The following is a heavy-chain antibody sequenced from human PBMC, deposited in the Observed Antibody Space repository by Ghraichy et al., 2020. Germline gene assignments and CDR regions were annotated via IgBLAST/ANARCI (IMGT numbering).Heavy chain of an antibody. CDR3: ARDQHDFWSGYPINWFDP. V-gene: IGHV1-69*04. D-gene: IGHD3-3*01. CDR2: IIPILGIA. CDR1: GGTFSSYA. J-gene: IGHJ5*02. Sequence: SVKVSCKASGGTFSSYAISWVRQAPGQGLEWMGRIIPILGIANYAQKFQGRVTITADKSTSTAYMELSSLRSEDTAVYYCARDQHDFWSGYPINWFDPWGQGTLVTVSS.